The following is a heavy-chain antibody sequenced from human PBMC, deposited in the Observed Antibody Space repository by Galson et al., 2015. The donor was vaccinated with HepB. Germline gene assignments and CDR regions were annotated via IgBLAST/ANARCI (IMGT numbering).Heavy chain of an antibody. CDR2: IKQDGSEK. CDR3: ARDYYGDYAWFDP. CDR1: GFTFSSYR. D-gene: IGHD4-17*01. V-gene: IGHV3-7*01. Sequence: SLRLSCAASGFTFSSYRMSWVRQAPGRGLEWVANIKQDGSEKYYVDSVKGRFTISRDNAKNSLYLQMNSLRAEDTAVYYCARDYYGDYAWFDPWGQGTLVTVSS. J-gene: IGHJ5*02.